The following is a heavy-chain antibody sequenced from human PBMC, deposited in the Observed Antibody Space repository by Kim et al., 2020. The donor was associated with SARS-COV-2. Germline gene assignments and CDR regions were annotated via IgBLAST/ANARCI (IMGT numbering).Heavy chain of an antibody. V-gene: IGHV3-11*06. CDR3: ARANYGGLNYYYYGMDV. D-gene: IGHD4-17*01. J-gene: IGHJ6*02. Sequence: SVRGRFTISIDNAKNSLYLQMNSLRAEDTAIYYCARANYGGLNYYYYGMDVWGQGTTVTVSS.